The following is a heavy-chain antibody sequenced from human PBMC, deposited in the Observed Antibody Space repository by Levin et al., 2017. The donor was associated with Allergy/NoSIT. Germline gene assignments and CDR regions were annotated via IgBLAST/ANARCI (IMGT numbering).Heavy chain of an antibody. V-gene: IGHV4-4*02. D-gene: IGHD6-25*01. J-gene: IGHJ3*02. CDR2: IYLGGRS. CDR3: ARHIAAAIGFDI. Sequence: RAGGSLRLSCDVSGGSISSSNWWSWVRQPPGKGLEWIGEIYLGGRSTYNPSLKSRVIISGDKSKNQLSLRLTSATAADTAVYYCARHIAAAIGFDIWGQGTMVTVSS. CDR1: GGSISSSNW.